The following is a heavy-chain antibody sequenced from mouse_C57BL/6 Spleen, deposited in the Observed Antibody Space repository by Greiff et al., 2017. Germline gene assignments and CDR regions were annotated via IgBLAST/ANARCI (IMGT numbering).Heavy chain of an antibody. CDR3: ARRRLSNYYFDY. J-gene: IGHJ2*01. D-gene: IGHD2-5*01. Sequence: EVQLQQSGPELVKPGASVKISCKASGYTFTDYYMNWVKQSHGKSLEWIGDINPNNGGTSYNQKFKGKATLTVDKSSSTAYMELRSLTSEDSAVYYCARRRLSNYYFDYWGQGTTLTVSS. CDR1: GYTFTDYY. V-gene: IGHV1-26*01. CDR2: INPNNGGT.